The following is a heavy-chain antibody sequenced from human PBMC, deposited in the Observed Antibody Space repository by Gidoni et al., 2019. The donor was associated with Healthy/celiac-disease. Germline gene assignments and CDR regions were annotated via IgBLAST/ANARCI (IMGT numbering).Heavy chain of an antibody. CDR2: FDPEDGET. J-gene: IGHJ4*02. V-gene: IGHV1-24*01. Sequence: QVQLLPSVAEVTKPGASVKVSCKVSGYTLTELSMHWVRQAPGKGLEWMGGFDPEDGETIYAQKFQGRVTMTEDTSTDTAYMELSSLRSEDTAVYYCATVGRCGSYYCPFDYWGQGTLVTVSS. CDR1: GYTLTELS. D-gene: IGHD1-26*01. CDR3: ATVGRCGSYYCPFDY.